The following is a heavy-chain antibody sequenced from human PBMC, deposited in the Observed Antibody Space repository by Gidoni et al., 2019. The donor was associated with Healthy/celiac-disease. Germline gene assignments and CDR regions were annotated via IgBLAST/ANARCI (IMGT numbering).Heavy chain of an antibody. J-gene: IGHJ6*02. V-gene: IGHV3-72*01. Sequence: EVQLVESGGGLVQPGGSLRLSCAASGFPFRDNYMDWVRQAPGKGLEWVGRTRNKANSYPTEYAASVKGRFTISRDDSKNSLYLQMNSLKTEDTAVYYCARGLQGYYYYYGMDVWGQGTTVTVSS. CDR3: ARGLQGYYYYYGMDV. CDR1: GFPFRDNY. CDR2: TRNKANSYPT.